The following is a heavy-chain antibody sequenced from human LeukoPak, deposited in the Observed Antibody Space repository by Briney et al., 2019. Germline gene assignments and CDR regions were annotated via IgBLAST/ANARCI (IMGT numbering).Heavy chain of an antibody. J-gene: IGHJ4*02. CDR3: AREGVWFGESNY. D-gene: IGHD3-10*01. V-gene: IGHV3-21*01. CDR2: ISSSSSYI. CDR1: GCTFSSYS. Sequence: KSGGSLKLSCAASGCTFSSYSMNWVRQAPGKRLEWVSSISSSSSYIYYADSVKGRFTISRDNAKNSLYLQMNSLRAEDTAVYYCAREGVWFGESNYWGQGTLVTVSS.